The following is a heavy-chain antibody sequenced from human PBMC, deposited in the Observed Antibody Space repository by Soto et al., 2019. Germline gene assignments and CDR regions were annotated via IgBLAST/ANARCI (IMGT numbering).Heavy chain of an antibody. CDR2: INPSGGST. CDR1: GYTFTSYY. V-gene: IGHV1-46*01. J-gene: IGHJ6*02. Sequence: QVQLVQSGAEVKKPGASVKVSCKASGYTFTSYYMHWVRQAPGQGLEWMGIINPSGGSTSYAQKFQGRVTRTRETSTSTVYMELSSLRSEDTAVYYCARGRRNYDFWSGYSGKYYGMDVWGQGTTVTVSS. D-gene: IGHD3-3*01. CDR3: ARGRRNYDFWSGYSGKYYGMDV.